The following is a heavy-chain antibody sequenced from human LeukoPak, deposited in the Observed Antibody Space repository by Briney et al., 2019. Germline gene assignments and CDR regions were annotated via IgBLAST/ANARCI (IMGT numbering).Heavy chain of an antibody. CDR2: IYHSGST. V-gene: IGHV4-4*02. Sequence: SETLSLTCAVSGGSISSSNWWSWVRQPPGKGLEWIGEIYHSGSTNYNPSLKSRVTISVDTSKNQFSLKLSSVTAADTAVYYCAREALWFGEFRFDPWGQGTLVTVSS. CDR3: AREALWFGEFRFDP. CDR1: GGSISSSNW. J-gene: IGHJ5*02. D-gene: IGHD3-10*01.